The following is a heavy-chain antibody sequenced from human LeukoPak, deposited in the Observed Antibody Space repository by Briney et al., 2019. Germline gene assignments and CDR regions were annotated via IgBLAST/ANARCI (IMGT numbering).Heavy chain of an antibody. Sequence: ASVKVSCKASGYTFTGYYMHWVRQAPGQGLEWMGWINPNSGGTNYAQKFQGRVTMTRDTSISTAYMELSRLRSDDTAVYYCARDGTAVAGGYYYYMDAWGKGTTVTVSS. V-gene: IGHV1-2*02. J-gene: IGHJ6*03. D-gene: IGHD6-19*01. CDR1: GYTFTGYY. CDR2: INPNSGGT. CDR3: ARDGTAVAGGYYYYMDA.